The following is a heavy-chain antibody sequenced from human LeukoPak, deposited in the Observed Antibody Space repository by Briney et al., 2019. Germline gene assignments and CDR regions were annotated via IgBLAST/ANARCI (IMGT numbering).Heavy chain of an antibody. CDR3: AFEGGYDSSGYSD. CDR2: IIPILGIA. CDR1: GGTFSSYA. D-gene: IGHD3-22*01. V-gene: IGHV1-69*04. J-gene: IGHJ4*02. Sequence: GASVKVSCKASGGTFSSYAISWVRQAPGQGLEWMGRIIPILGIANYAQKFQGRVTITADKSTSTAYMELSSLRSEDTAVYYCAFEGGYDSSGYSDWGQGTLVTVSS.